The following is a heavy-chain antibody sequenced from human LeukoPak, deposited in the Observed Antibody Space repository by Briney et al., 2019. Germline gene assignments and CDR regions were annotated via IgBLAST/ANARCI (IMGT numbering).Heavy chain of an antibody. CDR1: GYTFTGYY. J-gene: IGHJ4*02. Sequence: ASVKVSCKASGYTFTGYYMHWVRQAPGQGLEWMGRINPNSGGTNYAQKFQDRVTMTRDTSISTAYMELSRLRSDDTAVYYCARARAPGIAAAGSDYWGQGTLVTVSS. CDR3: ARARAPGIAAAGSDY. D-gene: IGHD6-13*01. V-gene: IGHV1-2*06. CDR2: INPNSGGT.